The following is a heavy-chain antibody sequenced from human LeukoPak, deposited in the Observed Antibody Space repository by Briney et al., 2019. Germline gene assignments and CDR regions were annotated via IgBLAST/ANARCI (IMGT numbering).Heavy chain of an antibody. CDR1: GFTFSNAW. J-gene: IGHJ4*02. CDR3: TTDPGTRRETYYYGSGRGDY. V-gene: IGHV3-15*01. Sequence: GGSLRLSCAASGFTFSNAWMSWVRQAPGKGLEWVGRIKSKTDGGTTDYAAPVKGRFTISRDGSKNTLYLQMNSLKTEDTAVYYCTTDPGTRRETYYYGSGRGDYWGQGTLVTVSS. CDR2: IKSKTDGGTT. D-gene: IGHD3-10*01.